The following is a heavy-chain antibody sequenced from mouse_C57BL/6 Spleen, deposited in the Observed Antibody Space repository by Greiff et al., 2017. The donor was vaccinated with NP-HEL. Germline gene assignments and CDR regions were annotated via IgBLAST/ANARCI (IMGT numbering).Heavy chain of an antibody. CDR1: GYTFTSYW. CDR3: ARSTTVVARAMDY. Sequence: QVHVKQPGTELVKPGASVKLSCKASGYTFTSYWMHWVKQRPGQGLEWIGNINPSNGGTNYNEKFKSKATLTVDKSSSTAYMQLSSLTSEDSAVYYCARSTTVVARAMDYWGQGTSVTVSS. D-gene: IGHD1-1*01. CDR2: INPSNGGT. J-gene: IGHJ4*01. V-gene: IGHV1-53*01.